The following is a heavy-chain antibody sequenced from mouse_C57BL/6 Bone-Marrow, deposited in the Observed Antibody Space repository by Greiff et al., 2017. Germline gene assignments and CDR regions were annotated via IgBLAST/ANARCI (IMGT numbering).Heavy chain of an antibody. Sequence: EVKLQESGAELVRPGASVKLSCTASGFNIKDDYMHWVKQRPEQGLEWIGWIDPETGDTEYASKFQGKATITAAPSSNQAYLQLSSLTSDDTSVYYFTTCYYVSSRYAIDYWGQGTSVTVSS. D-gene: IGHD1-1*01. CDR1: GFNIKDDY. V-gene: IGHV14-4*01. CDR3: TTCYYVSSRYAIDY. CDR2: IDPETGDT. J-gene: IGHJ4*01.